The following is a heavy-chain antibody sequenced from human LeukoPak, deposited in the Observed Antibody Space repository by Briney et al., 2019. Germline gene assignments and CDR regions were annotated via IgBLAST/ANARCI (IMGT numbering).Heavy chain of an antibody. CDR3: ARLSDYYDSSGYYSQFDY. Sequence: SVKVSCKASGGTFSSYAISWVRQAPGQGLEWMGRIIPIFGTANYAQRFQGRVTITADKSTSTAYMELSSLRSEDTAVYYCARLSDYYDSSGYYSQFDYWGQGTQVTVSS. D-gene: IGHD3-22*01. J-gene: IGHJ4*02. V-gene: IGHV1-69*06. CDR1: GGTFSSYA. CDR2: IIPIFGTA.